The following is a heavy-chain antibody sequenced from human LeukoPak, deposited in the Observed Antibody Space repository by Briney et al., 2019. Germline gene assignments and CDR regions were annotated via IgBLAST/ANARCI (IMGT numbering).Heavy chain of an antibody. J-gene: IGHJ4*02. CDR2: IRSDGSST. CDR1: GFTFSRYW. CDR3: AREQGYYSVPGY. D-gene: IGHD3-22*01. Sequence: GGSPRLSCAASGFTFSRYWMHWVRQAPGKGPVWVSRIRSDGSSTDYADSVKGRFTISRDNAKNTLYLQMNSLRAEDTAVYYCAREQGYYSVPGYWGQGTQVTVSS. V-gene: IGHV3-74*01.